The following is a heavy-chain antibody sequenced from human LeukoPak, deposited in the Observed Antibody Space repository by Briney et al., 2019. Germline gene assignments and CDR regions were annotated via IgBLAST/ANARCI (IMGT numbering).Heavy chain of an antibody. Sequence: PSETLSLTCTVSGGSISSSSYYWGWIRQPPGKGLEWIGSIYYSGSTYYNPSLKSRVTISVDTSKNQFSLKLSSVTAADTAVYYCARSTMIVPGGRHFDYWGQGTLVTVSS. D-gene: IGHD3-22*01. CDR3: ARSTMIVPGGRHFDY. CDR2: IYYSGST. CDR1: GGSISSSSYY. V-gene: IGHV4-39*01. J-gene: IGHJ4*02.